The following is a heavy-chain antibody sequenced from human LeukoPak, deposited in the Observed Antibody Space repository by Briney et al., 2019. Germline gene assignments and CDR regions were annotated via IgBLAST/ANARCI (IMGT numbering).Heavy chain of an antibody. CDR3: ARDRSQGYSYGSRFDY. CDR2: IIPNLGMA. V-gene: IGHV1-69*04. Sequence: GASVKVSCKASGYTFTGYYMHWVRQAPGQGLEWMGRIIPNLGMALYAQKFQGRVTITTDESTSTAYMELSSLRSEDTAVYYCARDRSQGYSYGSRFDYWGQGTLVTVSS. CDR1: GYTFTGYY. J-gene: IGHJ4*02. D-gene: IGHD5-18*01.